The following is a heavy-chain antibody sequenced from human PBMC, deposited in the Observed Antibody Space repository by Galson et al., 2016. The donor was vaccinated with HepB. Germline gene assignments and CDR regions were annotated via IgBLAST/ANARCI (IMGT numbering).Heavy chain of an antibody. D-gene: IGHD1-14*01. CDR1: EFTFSIYA. V-gene: IGHV3-23*01. Sequence: SLRLSCAASEFTFSIYAMYWVRQAPGKGLEWVSTIAHNEDITHYADSVKGRFTISGDRSKNMMYLQMNSLGVDDAAVYYCASRKGRMTGLDYWGQGTLVTVSS. CDR2: IAHNEDIT. CDR3: ASRKGRMTGLDY. J-gene: IGHJ4*02.